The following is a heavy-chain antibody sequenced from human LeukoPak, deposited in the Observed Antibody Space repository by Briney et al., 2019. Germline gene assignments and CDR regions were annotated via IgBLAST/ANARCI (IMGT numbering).Heavy chain of an antibody. CDR3: ARERHMAYFDY. D-gene: IGHD5-24*01. V-gene: IGHV3-21*01. CDR1: GFTFNTYN. Sequence: GGSLSLSCAASGFTFNTYNMNWVRQAPGKGLEWVSSISSSSSYIYYADSVKGRFTISRDNAKNSLYLQMNSLRAEDTAVYYCARERHMAYFDYWGQGTLVTVSS. J-gene: IGHJ4*02. CDR2: ISSSSSYI.